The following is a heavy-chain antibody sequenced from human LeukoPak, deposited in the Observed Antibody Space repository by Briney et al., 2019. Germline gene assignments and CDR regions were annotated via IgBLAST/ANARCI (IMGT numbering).Heavy chain of an antibody. CDR2: IYYSGST. CDR1: GGSFSSYY. J-gene: IGHJ5*02. Sequence: PSETLSLTCAVYGGSFSSYYWGWIRQPPGKGLEWIGSIYYSGSTYYNPSLKSRVTISVDTSRNQFSLKLSSVTAADTAVYYCASGEAGQLLYNWFDPWGRGTLVTVSS. V-gene: IGHV4-39*01. CDR3: ASGEAGQLLYNWFDP. D-gene: IGHD2-2*01.